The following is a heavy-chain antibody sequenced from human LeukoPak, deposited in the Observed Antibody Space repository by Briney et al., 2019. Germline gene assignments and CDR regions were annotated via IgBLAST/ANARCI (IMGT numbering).Heavy chain of an antibody. CDR3: ARVQRGYSGRTTPQNNWFDP. CDR2: IYHSGST. Sequence: SETLSLTCTVSGYSISSGYCWGWIRQPPGKGLEWIGSIYHSGSTYYNPSLKSRVTISVDTSKNQFSLKLSSVTAADTAVYYCARVQRGYSGRTTPQNNWFDPWGQGTLVTVSS. V-gene: IGHV4-38-2*02. J-gene: IGHJ5*02. CDR1: GYSISSGYC. D-gene: IGHD5-12*01.